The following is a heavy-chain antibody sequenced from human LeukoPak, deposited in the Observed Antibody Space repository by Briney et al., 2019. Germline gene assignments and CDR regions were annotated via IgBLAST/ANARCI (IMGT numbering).Heavy chain of an antibody. V-gene: IGHV3-48*02. J-gene: IGHJ3*02. CDR2: ISSGSSTI. CDR3: ARENIVGLPAIRVAFEI. CDR1: GFTFSSYS. Sequence: GGSLRLSCAASGFTFSSYSMNWVRQAPGKGLEWVSYISSGSSTIYYADSVKGRFTISRDNAKNSLCLQMNSLRDEDTAVYYCARENIVGLPAIRVAFEIGGKGP. D-gene: IGHD2-21*02.